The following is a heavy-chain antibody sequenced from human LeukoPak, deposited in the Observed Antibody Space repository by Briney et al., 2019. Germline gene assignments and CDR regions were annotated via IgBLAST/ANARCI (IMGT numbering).Heavy chain of an antibody. CDR1: GFTFDDYA. Sequence: PGGSLRLSCAASGFTFDDYAMHWVRQAPGKGLEWVSGISWNSGSIGYADSVKGRFTISRDNAKNSLYLQMNSLRAEDTAVYYCAATYYDFWSGYLDYYYGMDVWGQGTTVTVSS. V-gene: IGHV3-9*01. CDR2: ISWNSGSI. J-gene: IGHJ6*02. D-gene: IGHD3-3*01. CDR3: AATYYDFWSGYLDYYYGMDV.